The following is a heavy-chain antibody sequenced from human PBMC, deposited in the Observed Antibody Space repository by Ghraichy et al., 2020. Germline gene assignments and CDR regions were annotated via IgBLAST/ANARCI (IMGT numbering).Heavy chain of an antibody. Sequence: GGSLRLSCAASGFTFSYSYMHWVRQAPGKGLEWVTLISDHHGTYKFYADSVRGRFTISRDNSKNTLYLEMNSLRAEDTAVYYCARELAGGSPDYWGQGTLVTVFS. J-gene: IGHJ4*02. CDR3: ARELAGGSPDY. CDR1: GFTFSYSY. D-gene: IGHD1-26*01. CDR2: ISDHHGTYK. V-gene: IGHV3-30-3*01.